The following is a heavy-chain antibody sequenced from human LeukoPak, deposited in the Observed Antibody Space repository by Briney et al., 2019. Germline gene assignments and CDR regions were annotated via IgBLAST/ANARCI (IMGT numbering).Heavy chain of an antibody. D-gene: IGHD6-13*01. V-gene: IGHV4-59*08. J-gene: IGHJ5*02. Sequence: PSETLSLTCTVSGDSINAYYWGWIRQPPGKGLEWIGYIYFSGTTKYNPSLESRVTISVGTSKNQFSLKLSSVTAADTAVYYCARRRAEGGSNGHYNWFDPWGQGILVTVSS. CDR1: GDSINAYY. CDR3: ARRRAEGGSNGHYNWFDP. CDR2: IYFSGTT.